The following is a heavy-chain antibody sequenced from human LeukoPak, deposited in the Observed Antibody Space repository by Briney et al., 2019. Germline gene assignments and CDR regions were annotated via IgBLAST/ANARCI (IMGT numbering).Heavy chain of an antibody. V-gene: IGHV3-23*01. CDR1: GFTFSSYA. CDR3: AKDYRRGITGTTNYFDY. Sequence: GGSLRLSCAASGFTFSSYAMSWVRQAPGKGLEWVSAISGSGGSTYYADSVKGRFAISRDNSKNTLYLQMNSLRAEDTAVYYCAKDYRRGITGTTNYFDYWGQGTLVTVSS. CDR2: ISGSGGST. J-gene: IGHJ4*02. D-gene: IGHD1-20*01.